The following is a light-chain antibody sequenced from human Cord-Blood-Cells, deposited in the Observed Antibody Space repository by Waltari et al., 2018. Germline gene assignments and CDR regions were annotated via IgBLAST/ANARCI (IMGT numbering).Light chain of an antibody. CDR1: QSVSISY. Sequence: ELVLTQSPGNLSMSPAERATLSCMANQSVSISYLPWYQQKPGQAPRLLIYGASSRASGIPDRFSCSGSGTDFTLTISRLEPEDFAVYYCQQYGSSRITFGPGTKVDIK. CDR3: QQYGSSRIT. CDR2: GAS. J-gene: IGKJ3*01. V-gene: IGKV3-20*01.